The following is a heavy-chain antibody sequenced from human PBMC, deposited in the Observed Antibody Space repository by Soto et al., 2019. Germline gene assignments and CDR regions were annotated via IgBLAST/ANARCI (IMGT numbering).Heavy chain of an antibody. CDR1: GGSFSSYG. Sequence: QVQLVQSGSDVKKPGSSVKVSCKASGGSFSSYGITWVRQVPGQGLEWMGTIIPIFDTANYAQKFQGRVTITADKSTTTGYMELKSLRSEDTAVYYCASAQWIYGLDVWGQGTTVTVSS. CDR2: IIPIFDTA. J-gene: IGHJ6*02. V-gene: IGHV1-69*06. CDR3: ASAQWIYGLDV. D-gene: IGHD6-19*01.